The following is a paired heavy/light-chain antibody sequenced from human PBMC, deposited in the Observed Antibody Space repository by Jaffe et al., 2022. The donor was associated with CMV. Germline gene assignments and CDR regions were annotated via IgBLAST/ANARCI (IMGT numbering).Heavy chain of an antibody. CDR1: GYTFTSYD. CDR2: MNPNSGNT. D-gene: IGHD3-10*01. V-gene: IGHV1-8*01. J-gene: IGHJ6*02. CDR3: ARTGNVIRFGELSYYYGMDV. Sequence: QVQLVQSGAEVKKPGASVKVSCKASGYTFTSYDINWVRQATGQGLEWMGWMNPNSGNTGYAQKFQGRVTMTRNTSISTAYMELSSLRSEDTAVYYCARTGNVIRFGELSYYYGMDVWGQGTTVTVSS.
Light chain of an antibody. Sequence: SYVLTQPPSVSVAPGKTARITCGGNNIGSKSVHWYQQKPGQAPVLVIYYDSDRPSGIPERFSGSNSGNTATLTISRVEAGDEADYYCQVWDSSSDHQVFGGGTKLTVL. CDR1: NIGSKS. CDR3: QVWDSSSDHQV. J-gene: IGLJ3*02. V-gene: IGLV3-21*04. CDR2: YDS.